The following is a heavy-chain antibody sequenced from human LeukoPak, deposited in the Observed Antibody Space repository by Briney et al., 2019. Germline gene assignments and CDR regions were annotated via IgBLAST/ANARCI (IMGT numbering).Heavy chain of an antibody. CDR3: ARETRGSYVPGLDS. CDR1: GFTLSNYW. D-gene: IGHD1-26*01. J-gene: IGHJ4*02. Sequence: GGSLRLSCAASGFTLSNYWISWVRQAPGKGLEWVANIKLDGSEKYYVNSVKGRFTISRDNAKNSLNLQMNSLRAEDTAIYYCARETRGSYVPGLDSWGQGTLVTVSS. V-gene: IGHV3-7*01. CDR2: IKLDGSEK.